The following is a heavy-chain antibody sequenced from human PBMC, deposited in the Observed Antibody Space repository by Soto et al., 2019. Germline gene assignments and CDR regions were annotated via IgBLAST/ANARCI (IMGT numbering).Heavy chain of an antibody. D-gene: IGHD1-1*01. Sequence: SETLSLTCTVSGESISSGGYYWSWIRQYPGKGLEWIGYISHSGITYYNPSLKSRVTILVDTSKNHFSLKLSSVTAADTAVYCCARGPPNWTARGYFDYWGQGTLVTVSS. V-gene: IGHV4-31*03. CDR2: ISHSGIT. CDR3: ARGPPNWTARGYFDY. CDR1: GESISSGGYY. J-gene: IGHJ4*02.